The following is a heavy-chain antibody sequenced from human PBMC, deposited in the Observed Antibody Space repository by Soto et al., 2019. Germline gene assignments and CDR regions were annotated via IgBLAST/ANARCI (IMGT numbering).Heavy chain of an antibody. CDR3: ARTLVTFSSWYSFDP. V-gene: IGHV3-48*02. J-gene: IGHJ5*02. D-gene: IGHD6-13*01. CDR1: GFTFSSYS. CDR2: ISSSSSTI. Sequence: PGGSLRLSCAASGFTFSSYSMNWVRQAPGKGLEWVSYISSSSSTIYYADSVKGRFTISRDNAKNSLYLQMNSLRDEDTAVYYCARTLVTFSSWYSFDPWGQGTLVTVSS.